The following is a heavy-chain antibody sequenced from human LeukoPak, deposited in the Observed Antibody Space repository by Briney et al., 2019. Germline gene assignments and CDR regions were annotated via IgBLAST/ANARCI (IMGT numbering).Heavy chain of an antibody. Sequence: PGGSLRLSCVASGFTFSSYAMSWVRQAPGQGLEWVSSISGSDGTTYYADSVKGRSTISRDNSKNTLSLQMNSLRAEDTAIYYCAKYYYGSGSFSFDHWGQGTLVTVSS. J-gene: IGHJ4*02. CDR1: GFTFSSYA. CDR3: AKYYYGSGSFSFDH. V-gene: IGHV3-23*01. D-gene: IGHD3-10*01. CDR2: ISGSDGTT.